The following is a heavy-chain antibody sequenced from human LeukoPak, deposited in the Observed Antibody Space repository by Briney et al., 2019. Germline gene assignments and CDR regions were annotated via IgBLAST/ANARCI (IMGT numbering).Heavy chain of an antibody. CDR1: GYTFTGYY. J-gene: IGHJ4*02. CDR2: INPNSGGT. D-gene: IGHD3-22*01. CDR3: ARNFYFDSSGYYHY. V-gene: IGHV1-2*02. Sequence: ASVKVSCKASGYTFTGYYMHWVRQAPGQGLEWMGWINPNSGGTNYAQKFQGRVTTTRETSISTAYMELSRLRSDDTAVYYCARNFYFDSSGYYHYWGQGTLVTVSS.